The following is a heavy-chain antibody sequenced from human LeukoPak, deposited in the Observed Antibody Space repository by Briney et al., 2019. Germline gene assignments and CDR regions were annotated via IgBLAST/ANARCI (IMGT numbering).Heavy chain of an antibody. CDR1: GGSISSSSYY. CDR2: IYYSGST. Sequence: PSETLSLTCTVSGGSISSSSYYWGWIRQPPGKGLEWIGSIYYSGSTYYNPSLKSRVTISVDTSKNQFSLKLSSVTAADTAMYYCGRNAAYCIDCWGQGILVTVSS. D-gene: IGHD3-9*01. J-gene: IGHJ1*01. V-gene: IGHV4-39*07. CDR3: GRNAAYCIDC.